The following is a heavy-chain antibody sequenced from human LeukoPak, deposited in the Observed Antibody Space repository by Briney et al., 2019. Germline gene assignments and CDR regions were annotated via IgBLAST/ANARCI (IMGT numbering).Heavy chain of an antibody. D-gene: IGHD5-12*01. CDR1: GFTFSHYW. Sequence: GGSLRLSCAASGFTFSHYWMTWVRQAPGKGLEWVAQINQDGSEEYYMDSVKARFTISRDNAKNSVFLQMNSLRAEDTAVYYCVRDGGVSGYDLLDYWGQGTLVTVSS. CDR2: INQDGSEE. J-gene: IGHJ4*02. V-gene: IGHV3-7*01. CDR3: VRDGGVSGYDLLDY.